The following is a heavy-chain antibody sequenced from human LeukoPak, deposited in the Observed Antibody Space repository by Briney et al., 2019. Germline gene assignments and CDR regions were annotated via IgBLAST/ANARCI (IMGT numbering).Heavy chain of an antibody. D-gene: IGHD3-10*01. CDR1: GGSISSYY. J-gene: IGHJ4*02. CDR3: ASSMVRGVLLDY. Sequence: SETLSLTCTVSGGSISSYYWGWIRQPPGKGLEWIGSIYHSGSTYYNPSLKSRVTISVDTSKNQFSLKLSSVTAADTAVYYCASSMVRGVLLDYWGQGTLVTVSS. CDR2: IYHSGST. V-gene: IGHV4-38-2*02.